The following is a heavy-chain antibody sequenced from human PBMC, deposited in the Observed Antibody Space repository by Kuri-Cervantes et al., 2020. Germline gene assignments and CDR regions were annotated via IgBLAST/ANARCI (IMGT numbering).Heavy chain of an antibody. D-gene: IGHD6-13*01. Sequence: GGSLRLSCAASGFTFSSYWMHWVRQAPGKGLVWVSRINSDGSSTSYADSVKGRFTISRDNAKNSLYLQMNSLRAEDTAVYYCARDNAVEMYSSSWYTFDYWGQGTLVTVSS. J-gene: IGHJ4*02. CDR3: ARDNAVEMYSSSWYTFDY. CDR2: INSDGSST. V-gene: IGHV3-74*01. CDR1: GFTFSSYW.